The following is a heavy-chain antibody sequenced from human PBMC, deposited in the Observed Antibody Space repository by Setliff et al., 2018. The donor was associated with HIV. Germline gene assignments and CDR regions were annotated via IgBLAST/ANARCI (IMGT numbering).Heavy chain of an antibody. CDR1: GFTFSSYW. J-gene: IGHJ4*02. Sequence: GSLRLSCAASGFTFSSYWMSWVRQAPGKGLEWVANIKQDGSEKYYVDSVKGRFTISRDNSKNTLYLQMNSLRAEDTAVYYCARDWGEYYDSSGFSYWGQGTLVTVSS. CDR3: ARDWGEYYDSSGFSY. V-gene: IGHV3-7*01. CDR2: IKQDGSEK. D-gene: IGHD3-22*01.